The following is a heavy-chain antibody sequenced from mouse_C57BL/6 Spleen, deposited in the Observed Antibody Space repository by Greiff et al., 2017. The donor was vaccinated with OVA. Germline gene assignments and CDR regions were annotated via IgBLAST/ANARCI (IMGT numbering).Heavy chain of an antibody. CDR1: GYTFTSYW. CDR2: IDPSDSAT. D-gene: IGHD1-1*01. V-gene: IGHV1-52*01. J-gene: IGHJ2*01. CDR3: ARGGYYGSYFDY. Sequence: QVQLKQPGAELVRPGSSVKLSCKASGYTFTSYWMHWVKQRPIQGLEWIGNIDPSDSATHYNQKFKDKATLTVDKASSTAYMKLSSLTSDDAAVYDCARGGYYGSYFDYWGQGTTLTVSS.